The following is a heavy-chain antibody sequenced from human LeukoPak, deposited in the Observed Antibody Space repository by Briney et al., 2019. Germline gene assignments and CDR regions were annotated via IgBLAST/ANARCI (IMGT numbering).Heavy chain of an antibody. D-gene: IGHD6-13*01. V-gene: IGHV3-30*18. CDR1: EFTFSTYG. J-gene: IGHJ4*02. Sequence: PGGSLRLSCAASEFTFSTYGMHWVRQAPGKGLECVAVISYDGSYKFYADSVKGRFTISRDNSKSTLYLQMNSLRAEDTAVYYCAKDRYSGLNTIDYWGQGTLVTVSS. CDR3: AKDRYSGLNTIDY. CDR2: ISYDGSYK.